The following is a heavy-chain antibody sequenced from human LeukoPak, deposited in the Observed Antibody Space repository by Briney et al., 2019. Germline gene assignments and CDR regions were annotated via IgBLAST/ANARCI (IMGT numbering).Heavy chain of an antibody. D-gene: IGHD3-10*01. V-gene: IGHV1-69*05. CDR2: IIPIFGTA. Sequence: ASVKVSSKASGGTFSSYAISWVRQAPGQGLEWMGRIIPIFGTANYAQKFQGRVTITTDESTSTAYMELSSLRSEDTAVYYCAQDTNYYGSGFSFYWGQGTLVTVSS. CDR3: AQDTNYYGSGFSFY. CDR1: GGTFSSYA. J-gene: IGHJ4*02.